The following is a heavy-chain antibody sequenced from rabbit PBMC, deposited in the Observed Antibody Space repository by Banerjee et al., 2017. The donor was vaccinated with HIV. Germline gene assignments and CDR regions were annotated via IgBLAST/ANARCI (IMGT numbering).Heavy chain of an antibody. J-gene: IGHJ4*01. CDR2: IYTGSGGA. CDR1: GFSFSSSYY. CDR3: ARWSESDFYGNL. D-gene: IGHD2-1*01. V-gene: IGHV1S45*01. Sequence: QEQLVESGGGLVKPEGSLTLTCTAPGFSFSSSYYMCWVRQAPGKGLEWIGCIYTGSGGAAYASWAKGRFTISQTSSTTVTLQMTSLTAADTATYFCARWSESDFYGNLWGPGTLVTVS.